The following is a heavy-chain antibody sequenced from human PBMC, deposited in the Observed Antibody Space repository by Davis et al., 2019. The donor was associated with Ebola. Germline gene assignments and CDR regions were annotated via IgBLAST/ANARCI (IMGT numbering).Heavy chain of an antibody. Sequence: AASVKVSCKASGYTFTNYGITWVRQAPGQGLEWMGWINPHNGNTNYAQNVQGRVTMTRDTSTSTVYMELSSLRSDDTAVYYCARDRSLLRFLEWLSRDTAFDIWGQGTMVTVSS. V-gene: IGHV1-18*04. CDR1: GYTFTNYG. D-gene: IGHD3-3*01. CDR2: INPHNGNT. J-gene: IGHJ3*02. CDR3: ARDRSLLRFLEWLSRDTAFDI.